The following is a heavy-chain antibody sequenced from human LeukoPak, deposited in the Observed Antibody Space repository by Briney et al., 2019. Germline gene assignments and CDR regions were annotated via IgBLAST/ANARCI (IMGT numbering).Heavy chain of an antibody. Sequence: PGGSLRLSCAASGFTLSDYYMSWIRQAPGKGLEWVSYISSSGSTIYYADSVKGRFTISRDNAKNSLYLQMNSLRAEDTAVYYCARDASMADYYDSSGYPSIDYWGQGTLVTVSS. J-gene: IGHJ4*02. CDR2: ISSSGSTI. D-gene: IGHD3-22*01. V-gene: IGHV3-11*01. CDR3: ARDASMADYYDSSGYPSIDY. CDR1: GFTLSDYY.